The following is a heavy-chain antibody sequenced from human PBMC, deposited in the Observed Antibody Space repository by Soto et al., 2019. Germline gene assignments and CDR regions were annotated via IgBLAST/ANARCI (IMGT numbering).Heavy chain of an antibody. CDR2: ISGSGGST. CDR3: AKDEMIGGEMATIREYFQH. J-gene: IGHJ1*01. CDR1: GFTFSSYA. V-gene: IGHV3-23*01. D-gene: IGHD5-12*01. Sequence: GGSLRLSCAASGFTFSSYAMSWVRQAPGKGLEWVSAISGSGGSTYYADSVKGRFTISRDNSKNTLYLQMNSLRAEDTAVYYCAKDEMIGGEMATIREYFQHWGQGTLVTVSS.